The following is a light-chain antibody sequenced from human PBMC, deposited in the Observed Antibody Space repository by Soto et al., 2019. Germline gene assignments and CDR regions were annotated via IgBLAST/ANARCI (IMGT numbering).Light chain of an antibody. J-gene: IGLJ3*02. CDR1: TGAVTSGHY. CDR2: HTT. CDR3: MLTYSGPWV. Sequence: QTVVTQEPSLTVSPGGTVTLTCGSSTGAVTSGHYAHWLQQKPGQAPRALIYHTTNTLSWTPARFSASLLGGKAALTLSGAQPEDEALYYCMLTYSGPWVFGGGTKLTVL. V-gene: IGLV7-46*01.